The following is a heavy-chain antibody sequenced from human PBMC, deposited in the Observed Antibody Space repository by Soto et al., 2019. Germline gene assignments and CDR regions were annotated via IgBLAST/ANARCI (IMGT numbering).Heavy chain of an antibody. V-gene: IGHV1-69*04. Sequence: ASVKVSCKASGGTFSSYAISWVRQAPGQGLEWMGRIIPILGIANYAQKFQGRVTITADKSTSTAYMELSSLRSEDTAVYYCARLLGYCSGGSCPSGDGMDVWGQGTTVTVSS. CDR1: GGTFSSYA. CDR3: ARLLGYCSGGSCPSGDGMDV. CDR2: IIPILGIA. J-gene: IGHJ6*02. D-gene: IGHD2-15*01.